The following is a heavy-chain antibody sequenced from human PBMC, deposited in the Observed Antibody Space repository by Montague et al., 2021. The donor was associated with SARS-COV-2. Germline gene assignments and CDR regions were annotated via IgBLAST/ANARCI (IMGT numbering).Heavy chain of an antibody. CDR2: IYTSGST. CDR1: GGSISSGSYY. CDR3: AREDRWNWFDP. V-gene: IGHV4-61*02. J-gene: IGHJ5*02. Sequence: TLSLTCTVSGGSISSGSYYWDWIRQPAGKGLEWIGRIYTSGSTNYNPSLKSRVTISVDTSKNQFSLKLSSVTAADTAVYYCAREDRWNWFDPWGQGTLVIVSS. D-gene: IGHD5-24*01.